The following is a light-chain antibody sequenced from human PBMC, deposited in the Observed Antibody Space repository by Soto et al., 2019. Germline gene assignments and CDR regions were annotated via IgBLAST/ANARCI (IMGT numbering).Light chain of an antibody. J-gene: IGLJ2*01. CDR3: SSYTTIKTVV. CDR1: GNDVGAYNY. V-gene: IGLV2-11*01. Sequence: QSVLAQPRSVSGSPGQSVTISCTGTGNDVGAYNYVSWYQQHPGRPPKLMIYDVTKWPSGVPERFSGFKSANTAYLTISGVQPEDEADYHCSSYTTIKTVVFGGGTK. CDR2: DVT.